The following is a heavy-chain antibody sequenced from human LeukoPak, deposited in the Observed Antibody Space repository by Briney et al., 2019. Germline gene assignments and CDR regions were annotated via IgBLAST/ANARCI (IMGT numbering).Heavy chain of an antibody. V-gene: IGHV3-21*01. CDR3: AKGAAYSTTGRPYYFDY. CDR1: GFTFSSYS. J-gene: IGHJ4*02. Sequence: GGSLRLSCAASGFTFSSYSMNWVRQAPGKGLEWVSSISSSSSYIYYADSVKGRFTISRDNAKNSLYLQMNSLRAEDTAVYYCAKGAAYSTTGRPYYFDYWGQGILVTVSS. D-gene: IGHD2/OR15-2a*01. CDR2: ISSSSSYI.